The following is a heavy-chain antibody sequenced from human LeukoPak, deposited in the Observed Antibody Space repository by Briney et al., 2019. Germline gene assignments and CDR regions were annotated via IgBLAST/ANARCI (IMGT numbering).Heavy chain of an antibody. J-gene: IGHJ4*02. CDR1: GGSMKDYY. D-gene: IGHD3-16*01. CDR2: INDNGHS. CDR3: ARESADYVRGSFPDY. Sequence: SETLSLTCSVSGGSMKDYYWSWIRQPPGKGLEWIAYINDNGHSGYNPALESRGTISVDTSKNHFSLRLRSVTAADTAVYFCARESADYVRGSFPDYWGQGILVTVSS. V-gene: IGHV4-59*12.